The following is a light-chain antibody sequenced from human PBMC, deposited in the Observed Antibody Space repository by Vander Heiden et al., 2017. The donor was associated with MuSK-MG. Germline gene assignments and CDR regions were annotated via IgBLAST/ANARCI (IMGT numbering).Light chain of an antibody. J-gene: IGKJ1*01. CDR2: WAS. CDR1: QCVLYSATNYNY. Sequence: DIVMTQSPDSLAVSLGERATINCKSSQCVLYSATNYNYLAWYQQKPGQPPKLLIYWASTRESGVPDRFSGSGSGTDFTLTISSLQAEDVAVYYCQQYYSSPQTFGQGTKVEIK. V-gene: IGKV4-1*01. CDR3: QQYYSSPQT.